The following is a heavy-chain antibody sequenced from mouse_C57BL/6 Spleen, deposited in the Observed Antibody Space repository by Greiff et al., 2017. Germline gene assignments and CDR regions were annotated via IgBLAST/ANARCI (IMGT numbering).Heavy chain of an antibody. D-gene: IGHD1-1*01. V-gene: IGHV2-6-1*01. CDR1: GFSLTSYG. J-gene: IGHJ4*01. CDR3: ARHRDYYGSSYSAMDY. Sequence: VQRVESGPGLVAPSQSLSITCTVSGFSLTSYGVHWVRQPPGKGLEWLVVIWSDGSTTYNSALKSRLSISKDNSKSQVFLKMNSLQTDDTAMYYCARHRDYYGSSYSAMDYWGQGTSVTVSS. CDR2: IWSDGST.